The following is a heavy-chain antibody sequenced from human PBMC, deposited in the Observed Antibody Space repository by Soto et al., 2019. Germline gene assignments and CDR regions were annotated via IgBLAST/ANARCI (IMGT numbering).Heavy chain of an antibody. CDR2: IYYSGST. D-gene: IGHD6-13*01. Sequence: QVQLQESGPGLVKPSETLSLTCTVSGGSISSYYWSWIRQPPGKGLERIGYIYYSGSTNYNPSLKRRVTVSVDTSKNQFSLKLRYVTAADTAVYYCARVGLEGAAAGPYFDYWGEGTLVTVSS. J-gene: IGHJ4*02. CDR1: GGSISSYY. V-gene: IGHV4-59*01. CDR3: ARVGLEGAAAGPYFDY.